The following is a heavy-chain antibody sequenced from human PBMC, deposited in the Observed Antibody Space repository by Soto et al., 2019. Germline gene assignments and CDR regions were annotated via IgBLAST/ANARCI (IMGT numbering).Heavy chain of an antibody. CDR2: IIPIFGTA. CDR1: GGTFSSYA. V-gene: IGHV1-69*13. Sequence: SVKVSCKASGGTFSSYAISWVRQAPGQGLEWMGGIIPIFGTANYAQKFQGRVTITADEFTSTAYMELSSLRSEDTAVYYCASPVGVPAPMSARFLGVVIFSFDLWGQGTMVIVSS. J-gene: IGHJ3*01. CDR3: ASPVGVPAPMSARFLGVVIFSFDL. D-gene: IGHD3-3*01.